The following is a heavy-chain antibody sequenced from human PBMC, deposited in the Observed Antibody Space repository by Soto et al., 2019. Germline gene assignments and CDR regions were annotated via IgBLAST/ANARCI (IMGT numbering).Heavy chain of an antibody. Sequence: ASVKVSCKASGYTFTTYGISWVRQAPGQGLEWVGWISPDSGNTNYAQKLQGRVTMTTDTSTTTVYMELRSLTSDDTAVYYCARDLGYKWDYWGAFEFCGQGTTVTVSS. V-gene: IGHV1-18*04. CDR2: ISPDSGNT. J-gene: IGHJ6*02. CDR1: GYTFTTYG. D-gene: IGHD1-20*01. CDR3: ARDLGYKWDYWGAFEF.